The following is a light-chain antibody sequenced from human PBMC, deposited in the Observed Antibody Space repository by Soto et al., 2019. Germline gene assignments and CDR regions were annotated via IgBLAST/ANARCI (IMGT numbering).Light chain of an antibody. CDR2: RNN. V-gene: IGLV1-47*01. Sequence: QSVLTQPSSASGTPGQRVTISCSGRSSNIGSNYVYWYQQLPGTAPKLLIYRNNQRPSGVPDRFSGSKSGTSASLAISGLRSEDEADYYCASWDDSLSGVVFGGGTKVTVL. CDR1: SSNIGSNY. CDR3: ASWDDSLSGVV. J-gene: IGLJ2*01.